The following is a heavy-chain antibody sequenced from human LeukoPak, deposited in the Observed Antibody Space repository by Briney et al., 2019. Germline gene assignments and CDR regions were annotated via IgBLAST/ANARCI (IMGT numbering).Heavy chain of an antibody. CDR1: GGSISRDY. CDR2: INYSGST. Sequence: SETLSLTCSVSGGSISRDYWSWVRQPPGKGLEWIGYINYSGSTNYNASLKRRVTISVDMSKNQFSLKLTSVTAADTAVYYCARLGRKTSVVPPDFDCWGQGTLVTVSS. D-gene: IGHD4-23*01. CDR3: ARLGRKTSVVPPDFDC. J-gene: IGHJ4*02. V-gene: IGHV4-59*01.